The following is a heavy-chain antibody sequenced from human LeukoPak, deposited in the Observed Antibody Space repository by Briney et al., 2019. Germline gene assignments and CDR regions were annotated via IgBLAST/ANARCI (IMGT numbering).Heavy chain of an antibody. CDR3: AKDVTRREPYG. D-gene: IGHD2-15*01. CDR1: RFTFSNYA. V-gene: IGHV3-23*01. Sequence: GGSLRLSCTVSRFTFSNYAMSWVRQAPGKGLEWVSDISGSGGSTNYADSVKGRFTISRDNSKNTLFLQMSSLRAEDTAVYYCAKDVTRREPYGWGQGTLLTVSS. CDR2: ISGSGGST. J-gene: IGHJ4*02.